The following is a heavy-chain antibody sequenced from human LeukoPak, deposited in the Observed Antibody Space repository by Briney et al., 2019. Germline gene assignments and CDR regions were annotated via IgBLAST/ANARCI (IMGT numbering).Heavy chain of an antibody. D-gene: IGHD6-19*01. CDR2: VYYSGNT. J-gene: IGHJ4*02. Sequence: SETLSLTCTVSGGSINNYYWTWIRQPLGKGLEWIGNVYYSGNTKYNPSLKSRVTMSVDMSKNQFSVNLGSLTAADSAVYYCARLSAVAPGYWGQGTLVTVSS. CDR3: ARLSAVAPGY. V-gene: IGHV4-59*08. CDR1: GGSINNYY.